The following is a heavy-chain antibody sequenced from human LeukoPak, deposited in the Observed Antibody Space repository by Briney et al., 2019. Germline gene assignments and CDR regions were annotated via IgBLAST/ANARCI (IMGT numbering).Heavy chain of an antibody. CDR1: GFIFSNHE. V-gene: IGHV3-48*03. J-gene: IGHJ3*01. CDR2: IHSSGSTI. Sequence: PGRSLRLSCAASGFIFSNHEMNWVRQAPGKGLEWVSYIHSSGSTIYADSVKGRFTISRDNAKNSVYVQMNNLRAEDTAVYYCARGGGVQYFLNAFDVWGQGTLVIVSS. CDR3: ARGGGVQYFLNAFDV. D-gene: IGHD2-8*02.